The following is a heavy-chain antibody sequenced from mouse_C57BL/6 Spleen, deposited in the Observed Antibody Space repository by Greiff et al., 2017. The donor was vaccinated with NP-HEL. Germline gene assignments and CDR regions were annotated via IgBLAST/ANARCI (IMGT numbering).Heavy chain of an antibody. V-gene: IGHV5-15*04. Sequence: EVKVEESGGGLVQPGGSLKLSCAASGFTFSDYGMAWVRQAPRKGPEWVAFISNLAYSIYYADTVTGRFTISRENAKNTLYLEMSSLRSEDTAMYYCARHRITTVVATWDAMDYWGQGTSVTVSS. D-gene: IGHD1-1*01. CDR3: ARHRITTVVATWDAMDY. CDR2: ISNLAYSI. J-gene: IGHJ4*01. CDR1: GFTFSDYG.